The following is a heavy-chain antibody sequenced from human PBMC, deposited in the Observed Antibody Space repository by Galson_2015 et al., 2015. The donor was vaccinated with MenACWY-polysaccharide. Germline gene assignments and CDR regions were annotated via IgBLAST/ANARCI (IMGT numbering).Heavy chain of an antibody. CDR2: MNPNSGNT. CDR3: VRVVRRKYSYSVD. Sequence: SVKVSCKASGYKFSSYDINWVRQASGQGLEWMGWMNPNSGNTGYAQKFQGRVTMTRDTSISTAYMELSSLRYEDTAVHYCVRVVRRKYSYSVDWGQGTLVSVSS. J-gene: IGHJ4*02. V-gene: IGHV1-8*01. CDR1: GYKFSSYD. D-gene: IGHD5/OR15-5a*01.